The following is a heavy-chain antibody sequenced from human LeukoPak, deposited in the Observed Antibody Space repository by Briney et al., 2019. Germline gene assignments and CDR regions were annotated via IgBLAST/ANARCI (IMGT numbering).Heavy chain of an antibody. CDR1: GGSISSYY. J-gene: IGHJ3*02. D-gene: IGHD3-9*01. CDR3: ARHGRGHYDILTGYGFGAFDI. CDR2: IYYSGST. Sequence: SETLSLTCTVSGGSISSYYWSWIRQTPGKGLEWIGYIYYSGSTNYNPSLKSRVTISVDTSKNQFSLKLSSVTAADTAVYYCARHGRGHYDILTGYGFGAFDIWGQGTMVTVSS. V-gene: IGHV4-59*08.